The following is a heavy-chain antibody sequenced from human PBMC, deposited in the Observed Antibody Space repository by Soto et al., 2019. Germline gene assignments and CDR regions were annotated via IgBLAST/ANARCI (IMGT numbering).Heavy chain of an antibody. CDR1: RFTFSTYE. J-gene: IGHJ4*02. V-gene: IGHV3-48*03. CDR3: VRYCSTTLCNGVATRTFDY. Sequence: XGSLILSCAASRFTFSTYEMNWVRQAPGKGLEWVSYISTSGSTVYYADSVKGRFTISRDNTRNSLYLQMNSLRDEDTALYYCVRYCSTTLCNGVATRTFDYWGQGNLVTVSS. CDR2: ISTSGSTV. D-gene: IGHD2-2*01.